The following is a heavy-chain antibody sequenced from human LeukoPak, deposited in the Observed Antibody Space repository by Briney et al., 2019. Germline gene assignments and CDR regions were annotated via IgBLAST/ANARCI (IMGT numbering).Heavy chain of an antibody. D-gene: IGHD6-13*01. V-gene: IGHV4-39*01. CDR2: IYYSGST. CDR3: ARYPVAAAGTPH. Sequence: PSETLSLTCTVSGVSISSSSYYWGWIRQPPGKGLEWIGSIYYSGSTYYNPYLKSRVTISVDTSKNQFSLKLSSVTAAGTAVYYCARYPVAAAGTPHWGQGTLVTVSS. CDR1: GVSISSSSYY. J-gene: IGHJ4*02.